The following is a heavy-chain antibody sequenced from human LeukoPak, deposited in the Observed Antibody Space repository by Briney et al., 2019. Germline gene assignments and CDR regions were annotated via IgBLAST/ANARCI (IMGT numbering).Heavy chain of an antibody. V-gene: IGHV3-49*04. J-gene: IGHJ4*02. CDR1: GFTFGDYA. D-gene: IGHD3-16*02. CDR3: TRYGVITFGGVIVPPDY. CDR2: IRSKAYGGTT. Sequence: GGSLRLSCTASGFTFGDYAMSWVRQAPGKGLEWVGFIRSKAYGGTTEYATSVKGRFTTSRDDSKSIAYLQMNSLKTEDTAVYYCTRYGVITFGGVIVPPDYWGQGTLVTVSS.